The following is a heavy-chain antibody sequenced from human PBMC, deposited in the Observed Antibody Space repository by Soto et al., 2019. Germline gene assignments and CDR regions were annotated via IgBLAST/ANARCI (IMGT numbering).Heavy chain of an antibody. D-gene: IGHD6-19*01. CDR3: ARDQGEQWLVLGGNWFDP. CDR2: ISSSSSYT. J-gene: IGHJ5*02. CDR1: GFTFSDYY. V-gene: IGHV3-11*06. Sequence: PGGSLRLSCAASGFTFSDYYMSWIRQAPGKGLEWVSYISSSSSYTNYADSVKGRFTISRDNAKNSLYLQMNSLRAEDTAVYYCARDQGEQWLVLGGNWFDPWGQGTLVTVSS.